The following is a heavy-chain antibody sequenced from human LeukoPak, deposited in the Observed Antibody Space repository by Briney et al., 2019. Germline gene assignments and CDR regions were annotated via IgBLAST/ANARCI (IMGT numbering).Heavy chain of an antibody. CDR2: IIPIFGTA. CDR1: GGTFSSYA. Sequence: SVRVSCTASGGTFSSYAISWVRQAPGQGLGWMGGIIPIFGTANYAQKFQGRVTITTDESTSTAYMELSSLRSEDTAVYYCARAVGYYYYMDVWGKGTTVTVSS. V-gene: IGHV1-69*05. CDR3: ARAVGYYYYMDV. D-gene: IGHD6-19*01. J-gene: IGHJ6*03.